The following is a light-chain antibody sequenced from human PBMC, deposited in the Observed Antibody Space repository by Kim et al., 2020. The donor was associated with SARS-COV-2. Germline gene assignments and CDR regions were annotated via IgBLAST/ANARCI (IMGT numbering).Light chain of an antibody. J-gene: IGKJ1*01. CDR3: QQYNSYSPT. V-gene: IGKV1-5*01. CDR1: QSISSL. Sequence: ASVGDRVTSTCRASQSISSLLAWYQQKPGKAPKLLIYDASNLESGVPSRFSGSGSGTEFTLTISSLQPDDFATYYCQQYNSYSPTFGQGTKVDIK. CDR2: DAS.